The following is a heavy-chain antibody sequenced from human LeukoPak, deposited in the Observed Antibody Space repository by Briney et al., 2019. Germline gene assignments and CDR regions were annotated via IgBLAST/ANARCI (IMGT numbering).Heavy chain of an antibody. J-gene: IGHJ4*02. V-gene: IGHV1-18*01. Sequence: ASVKVSCKASGYTFTSYGISWVRQAPGRGLEWMGWISAYNGNTNYAQKLQGRVTMTTDTSTSTAYMELRSLRSDDTAVYYCARSLNSEQDFDYWGQGTLVTVSS. D-gene: IGHD1-14*01. CDR1: GYTFTSYG. CDR2: ISAYNGNT. CDR3: ARSLNSEQDFDY.